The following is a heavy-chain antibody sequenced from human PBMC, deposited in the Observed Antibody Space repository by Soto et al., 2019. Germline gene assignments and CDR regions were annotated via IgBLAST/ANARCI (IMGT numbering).Heavy chain of an antibody. CDR1: GFSVSSNY. V-gene: IGHV3-53*01. CDR3: SGDHSGYDEGDWYHGVDV. D-gene: IGHD5-12*01. J-gene: IGHJ6*02. CDR2: IYINGST. Sequence: GGSLRLSCAASGFSVSSNYMSWVRQAPGEGLEWVAIIYINGSTDYADSVQGRFSVSRDIYKNTLFLQMNNLRAEDTAVYFCSGDHSGYDEGDWYHGVDVWGQGTTVTVSS.